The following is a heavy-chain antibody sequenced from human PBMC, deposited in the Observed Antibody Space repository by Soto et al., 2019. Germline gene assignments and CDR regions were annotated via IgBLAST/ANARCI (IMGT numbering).Heavy chain of an antibody. CDR2: IKDGGSN. Sequence: SETLSLTCGVYGAPFSDSWYSWVRQSPGKGLEWIGEIKDGGSNNYNPSLDSRVTISVDASKKQFSLRLSSVTAADTAVYYCVTGRATQTYWGQGTQVTVPS. CDR1: GAPFSDSW. J-gene: IGHJ4*02. D-gene: IGHD7-27*01. V-gene: IGHV4-34*01. CDR3: VTGRATQTY.